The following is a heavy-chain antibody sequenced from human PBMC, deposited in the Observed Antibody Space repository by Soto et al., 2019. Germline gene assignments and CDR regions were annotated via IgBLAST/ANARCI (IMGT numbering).Heavy chain of an antibody. Sequence: LSLTCTVSGGSISSGGYYWSWIRQHPGKGLEWIGYIYYSGSTYYNPSLKSRVTISVDTSKNQFSLKLSSVTAADTAVYYCARDGHSSSWFDYWGQGTLVTVSS. V-gene: IGHV4-31*03. CDR1: GGSISSGGYY. CDR3: ARDGHSSSWFDY. CDR2: IYYSGST. D-gene: IGHD6-13*01. J-gene: IGHJ4*02.